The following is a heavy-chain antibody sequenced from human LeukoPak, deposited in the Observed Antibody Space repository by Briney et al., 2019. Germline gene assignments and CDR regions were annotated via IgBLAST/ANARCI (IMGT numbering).Heavy chain of an antibody. Sequence: SETLSLTCTVSGGSISSYYWSWIRQPAGKELEWIGRIYTSGSTNYNPSLKSRVTISVDKSKNQFSLKLSSVTAADTAVYYCARSTAMVPLEYWGQGTLVTVSS. V-gene: IGHV4-4*07. CDR3: ARSTAMVPLEY. CDR1: GGSISSYY. CDR2: IYTSGST. J-gene: IGHJ4*02. D-gene: IGHD5-18*01.